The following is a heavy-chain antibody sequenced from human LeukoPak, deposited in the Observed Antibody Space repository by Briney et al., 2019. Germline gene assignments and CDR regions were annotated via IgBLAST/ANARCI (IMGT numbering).Heavy chain of an antibody. V-gene: IGHV4-4*07. CDR1: GGSISSYY. Sequence: PSETLSLTCTVSGGSISSYYWSWIRQPAGKGLEWIGRIYTSGSTNYNPSLKSRVTMSVDTSKNQFSLKLSSVTAADTAMYYCARIQWLVPGHNWFDPWGQGTLVTVSS. CDR3: ARIQWLVPGHNWFDP. D-gene: IGHD6-19*01. J-gene: IGHJ5*02. CDR2: IYTSGST.